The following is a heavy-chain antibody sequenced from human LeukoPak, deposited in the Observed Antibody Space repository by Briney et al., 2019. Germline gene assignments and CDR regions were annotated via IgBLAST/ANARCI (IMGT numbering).Heavy chain of an antibody. J-gene: IGHJ4*02. Sequence: ASVKVSCKASGGTFSSYAISWVRQAPGQGLEWMGRIIPILGIANYAQKFQGRVTITADKSTSTAYMELSSLRSEDTAVYYCARDLYQWELLHPIDYWGQGTLVTVSS. CDR2: IIPILGIA. CDR1: GGTFSSYA. V-gene: IGHV1-69*04. D-gene: IGHD1-26*01. CDR3: ARDLYQWELLHPIDY.